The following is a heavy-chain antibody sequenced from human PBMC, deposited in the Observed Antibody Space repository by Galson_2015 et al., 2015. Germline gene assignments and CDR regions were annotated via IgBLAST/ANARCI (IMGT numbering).Heavy chain of an antibody. V-gene: IGHV4-4*02. CDR1: GGSISSSNW. CDR2: IYHSGST. CDR3: ARDSYGDYGGWFDP. J-gene: IGHJ5*02. Sequence: SETLSLTCAVSGGSISSSNWWSWVRQPPGKGLEWIGEIYHSGSTNYNPSLKSRVTISVDKSKNQFSLKLSSVTAADTAVYYCARDSYGDYGGWFDPWGQGTLVTVSS. D-gene: IGHD4-17*01.